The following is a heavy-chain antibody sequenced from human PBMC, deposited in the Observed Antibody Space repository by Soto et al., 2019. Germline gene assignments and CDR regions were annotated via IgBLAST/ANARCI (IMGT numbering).Heavy chain of an antibody. CDR1: GGSISSSNW. CDR2: IYHSGST. D-gene: IGHD2-8*01. CDR3: ARGGYCTNGVCYEYGMDV. J-gene: IGHJ6*02. Sequence: WETLSLTCAVSGGSISSSNWWSWVRQPPGKGLEWIGEIYHSGSTNYNPSLKSRVTISVDKSKNQFSLKLSSVTAADTAVYYCARGGYCTNGVCYEYGMDVGGQGTTVTVSS. V-gene: IGHV4-4*02.